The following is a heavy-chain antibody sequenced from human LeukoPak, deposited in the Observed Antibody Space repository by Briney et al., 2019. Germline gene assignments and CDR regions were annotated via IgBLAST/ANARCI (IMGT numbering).Heavy chain of an antibody. D-gene: IGHD3-22*01. J-gene: IGHJ3*02. CDR2: IYYSGST. Sequence: PSETLSLTCTVSGVSISSYYWSWIRQPPGKGLEWIGYIYYSGSTNYNPSLKSRVTISVDRSKNQFSLKLSSVTAADTAVYYCAGYTYYYDSSGYPGDDAFDIWGQGTMVTVSS. CDR3: AGYTYYYDSSGYPGDDAFDI. CDR1: GVSISSYY. V-gene: IGHV4-59*12.